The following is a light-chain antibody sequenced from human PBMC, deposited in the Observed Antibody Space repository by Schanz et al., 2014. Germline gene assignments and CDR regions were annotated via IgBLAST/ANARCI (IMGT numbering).Light chain of an antibody. V-gene: IGLV2-23*01. CDR2: EGS. CDR3: FSYAGSGLYV. Sequence: QSVLTQPASVSGSPGQSITISCTGTSSDVGSYNLVSWYQQHPGKAPKLMIYEGSKRPSGVSNRFSGSKSGNTASLTISGLQAEDEADYYCFSYAGSGLYVFGTGTKLTVL. J-gene: IGLJ1*01. CDR1: SSDVGSYNL.